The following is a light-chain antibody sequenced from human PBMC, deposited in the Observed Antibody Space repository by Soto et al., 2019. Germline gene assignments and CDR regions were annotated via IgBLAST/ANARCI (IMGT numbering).Light chain of an antibody. CDR1: RSNIGAGCD. Sequence: QSVLTQPPSVSGARGQRVTISCTGSRSNIGAGCDVHWYQQLPGTAPKLLIYGNSNRPSGVPDRFSGSKSGTSASLAITGLQAEDEADYYCQSYDSSLSAVVFGGGPKVTVL. V-gene: IGLV1-40*01. CDR3: QSYDSSLSAVV. J-gene: IGLJ2*01. CDR2: GNS.